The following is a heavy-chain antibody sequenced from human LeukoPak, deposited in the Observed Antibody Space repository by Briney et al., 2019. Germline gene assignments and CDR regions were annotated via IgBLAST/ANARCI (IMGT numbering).Heavy chain of an antibody. CDR3: AKDSTIFGVATFFDY. CDR1: GFNFSSYA. J-gene: IGHJ4*02. D-gene: IGHD3-3*01. V-gene: IGHV3-30*18. CDR2: ISYDGINK. Sequence: GRSLRLSCAASGFNFSSYAMHWVRQAPGKGLEWVTVISYDGINKYYVDSVKGRFTISRDNSKNTLYLQMNGLRGEDTAVYYCAKDSTIFGVATFFDYWGQGTLVTVSS.